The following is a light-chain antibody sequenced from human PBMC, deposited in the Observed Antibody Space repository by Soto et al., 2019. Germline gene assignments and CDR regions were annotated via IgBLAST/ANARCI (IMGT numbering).Light chain of an antibody. V-gene: IGKV3-20*01. Sequence: EIVLTQSPGTLSLSPGERATLSCRASQSVSSSYLAWYQLKPGQAPRLLIYGASSRAIGIPDRFSGSGSGTDFTLTISRLDPEDFAVYYCQQYNSLPLTFGGGTKVDIK. CDR1: QSVSSSY. CDR3: QQYNSLPLT. CDR2: GAS. J-gene: IGKJ4*01.